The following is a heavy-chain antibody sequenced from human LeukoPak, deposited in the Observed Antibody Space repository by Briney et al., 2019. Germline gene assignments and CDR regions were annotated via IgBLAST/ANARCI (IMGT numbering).Heavy chain of an antibody. V-gene: IGHV3-9*03. CDR1: GFTFDDYA. J-gene: IGHJ3*02. D-gene: IGHD2-8*02. CDR3: AKDEFVASDFTGAFDI. CDR2: ISWNSVTI. Sequence: GRSLRLSCAASGFTFDDYAMHWVRQASGKGLEWVSGISWNSVTIVYADSVKGRFTISRDNAKNSLYLQMNSLRAEDMALYYCAKDEFVASDFTGAFDIWGQGTMVTVSS.